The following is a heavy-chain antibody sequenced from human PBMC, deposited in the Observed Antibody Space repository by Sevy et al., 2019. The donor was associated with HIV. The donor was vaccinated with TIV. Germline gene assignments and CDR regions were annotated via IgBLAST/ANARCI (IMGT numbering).Heavy chain of an antibody. Sequence: GGSLRLSCAASGFTFSSYGMHWVRQAPGKGLEWVAVIWYDGSNKYYADSVKGRFTISRDNSKNTLYLQMNSLRAEDTAVYYCARDARGPAAPYYYGMDVWGQRTTVTVSS. CDR1: GFTFSSYG. J-gene: IGHJ6*02. V-gene: IGHV3-33*01. CDR3: ARDARGPAAPYYYGMDV. CDR2: IWYDGSNK. D-gene: IGHD6-13*01.